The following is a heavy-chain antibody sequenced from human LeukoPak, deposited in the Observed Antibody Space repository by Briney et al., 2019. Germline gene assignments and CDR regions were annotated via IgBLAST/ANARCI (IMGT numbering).Heavy chain of an antibody. J-gene: IGHJ4*02. CDR2: IYYSGST. D-gene: IGHD3-10*01. CDR1: GGSISSYY. Sequence: PSETLSLTCTVSGGSISSYYWSWIRQPPGKGLEWIGYIYYSGSTNYNPSLKSRVTISVDTSKNQFSLKLSSVTAADTAVYYCARSDFPDYYGSGSFNWGQGTLVTVSS. CDR3: ARSDFPDYYGSGSFN. V-gene: IGHV4-59*08.